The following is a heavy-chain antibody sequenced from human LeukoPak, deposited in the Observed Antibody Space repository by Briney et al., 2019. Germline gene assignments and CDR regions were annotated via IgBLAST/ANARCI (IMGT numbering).Heavy chain of an antibody. CDR2: INPNSGGT. D-gene: IGHD5-12*01. Sequence: ASVKVSCKASGYTFTGYYMHWVRQAPGQGLEWMGWINPNSGGTNYAQKFQGRATMTRDTSISTAYMELSRLRSDDTAVYYCARDERRDIVATNVDYWGQGTLVTVSS. CDR3: ARDERRDIVATNVDY. J-gene: IGHJ4*02. V-gene: IGHV1-2*02. CDR1: GYTFTGYY.